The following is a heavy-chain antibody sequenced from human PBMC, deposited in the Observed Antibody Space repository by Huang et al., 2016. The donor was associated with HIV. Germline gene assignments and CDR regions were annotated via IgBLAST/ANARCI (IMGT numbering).Heavy chain of an antibody. Sequence: VESGGRSVQPGGSIRLSCVGSTFTFGAYWMSWVRQPPGKGLEWVANSKQDETEKYYVDSWKGRFKISVDNAKKVLFLEMDALRVEDTAIYFCATKTAGMDIWGQGTTVIVSS. CDR3: ATKTAGMDI. V-gene: IGHV3-7*01. CDR1: TFTFGAYW. CDR2: SKQDETEK. J-gene: IGHJ6*02.